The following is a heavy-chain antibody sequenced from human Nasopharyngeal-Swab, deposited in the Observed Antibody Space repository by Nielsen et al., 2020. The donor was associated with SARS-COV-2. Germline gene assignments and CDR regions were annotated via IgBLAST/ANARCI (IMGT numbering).Heavy chain of an antibody. CDR1: GFTFSDYY. CDR2: ISSSGSTI. CDR3: KVEVVPAAMSTLYYYYGMDV. Sequence: GGSLRLSCAASGFTFSDYYMSWIRPAPGKGLEWVSYISSSGSTIYYADSVKGRFTISRDNAKNSLYLQMNSLKTEDTAVYYCKVEVVPAAMSTLYYYYGMDVWGQGTTVTVSS. J-gene: IGHJ6*02. V-gene: IGHV3-11*01. D-gene: IGHD2-2*01.